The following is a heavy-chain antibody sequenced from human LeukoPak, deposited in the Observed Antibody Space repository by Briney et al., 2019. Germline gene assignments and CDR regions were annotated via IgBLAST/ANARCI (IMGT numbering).Heavy chain of an antibody. Sequence: GGSLRLSCAASGFTFSNAWMSWVRQAPGKGLEWVGRIKSKTDGGTTDYAAPVKGRFTISRDDSKNTLYVQMNSLKTEDAAVYYCATLECGSYPWGYWGQGTLVTVSS. CDR2: IKSKTDGGTT. J-gene: IGHJ4*02. CDR1: GFTFSNAW. V-gene: IGHV3-15*01. CDR3: ATLECGSYPWGY. D-gene: IGHD1-26*01.